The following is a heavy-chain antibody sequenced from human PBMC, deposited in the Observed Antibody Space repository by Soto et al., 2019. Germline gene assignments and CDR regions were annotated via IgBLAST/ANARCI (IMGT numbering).Heavy chain of an antibody. V-gene: IGHV2-5*02. J-gene: IGHJ3*02. CDR3: AHDYGDYWGDDAFDI. D-gene: IGHD4-17*01. CDR1: GFSLSTSGVG. CDR2: IYWDDDK. Sequence: QITLKESGPTLVKPTQTLTLTCTFSGFSLSTSGVGVGWIRQPPGKALEWLALIYWDDDKRYSPSLKSRLTITKDTSKNQVVLTMTNMDPVDTATYYCAHDYGDYWGDDAFDIWGQGTMVTVSS.